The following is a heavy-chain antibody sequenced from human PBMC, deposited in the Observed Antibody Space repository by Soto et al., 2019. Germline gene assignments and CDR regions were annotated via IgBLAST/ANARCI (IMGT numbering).Heavy chain of an antibody. D-gene: IGHD3-22*01. V-gene: IGHV3-23*01. CDR1: GFTFSSYA. CDR2: ISGSGGST. Sequence: GGSLRLSCAASGFTFSSYAMSWVRQAPGKGLEWVSAISGSGGSTYYADSVKGRFTISRDNSKNTLYLQMNSLRAEDTAVYYCAKDPAGDSSGYYPNWFDPGGQGTLVTVS. CDR3: AKDPAGDSSGYYPNWFDP. J-gene: IGHJ5*02.